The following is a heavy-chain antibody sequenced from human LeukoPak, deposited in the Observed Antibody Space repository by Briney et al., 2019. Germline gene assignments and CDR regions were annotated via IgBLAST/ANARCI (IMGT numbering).Heavy chain of an antibody. D-gene: IGHD5-12*01. CDR2: ISYDGSNK. Sequence: GGSLRLSCAASGFTFSSYAMHWVRQAPGKGLEWVAVISYDGSNKYYADSVKGRFTTSRGNSKNTLYLQMNSLRAEDTAVYYCAKAYGGYESHYYYYGMDVWGQGTTVTVSS. J-gene: IGHJ6*02. V-gene: IGHV3-30*04. CDR1: GFTFSSYA. CDR3: AKAYGGYESHYYYYGMDV.